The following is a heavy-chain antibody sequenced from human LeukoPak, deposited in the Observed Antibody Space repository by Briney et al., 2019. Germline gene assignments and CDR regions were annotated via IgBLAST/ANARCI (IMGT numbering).Heavy chain of an antibody. CDR2: IYYSGNT. CDR1: GGSISSYY. V-gene: IGHV4-59*01. CDR3: VRDSTSQGRWLQPLDY. Sequence: SGTLSLTCTVSGGSISSYYWSWIRQPPGKGLEWIGYIYYSGNTNYNPSLKSRVTISVDTSKNQFSLKLSSVTAADTAVYYCVRDSTSQGRWLQPLDYWGQGTLVTVSS. J-gene: IGHJ4*02. D-gene: IGHD5-24*01.